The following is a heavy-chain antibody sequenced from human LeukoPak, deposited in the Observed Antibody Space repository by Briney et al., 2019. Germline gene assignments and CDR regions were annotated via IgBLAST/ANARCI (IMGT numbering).Heavy chain of an antibody. CDR3: ARWYGSGSYRPSTTFDY. Sequence: PSETLSLTCAVYGGSFSGYYWSWIRQPPRKGLEWIGEINHSGSTNYNPSLKSRVTISVDTSKNQFSLKLSSGTAADTAVYYCARWYGSGSYRPSTTFDYWGQGTLVTVSS. V-gene: IGHV4-34*01. D-gene: IGHD3-10*01. J-gene: IGHJ4*02. CDR2: INHSGST. CDR1: GGSFSGYY.